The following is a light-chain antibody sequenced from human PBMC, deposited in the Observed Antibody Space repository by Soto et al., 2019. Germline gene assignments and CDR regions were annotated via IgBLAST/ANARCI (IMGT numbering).Light chain of an antibody. CDR3: FSHAGGVV. J-gene: IGLJ2*01. CDR1: SSDVGSYKF. CDR2: EGS. Sequence: QAVVTQPASVSGSPGQSITISCTGTSSDVGSYKFVSWYQQHPGKAPKLIIYEGSERPSGVSNRFSGSKSGSTASLTISGLQAEDEADYFCFSHAGGVVFGGGTKLTVL. V-gene: IGLV2-23*01.